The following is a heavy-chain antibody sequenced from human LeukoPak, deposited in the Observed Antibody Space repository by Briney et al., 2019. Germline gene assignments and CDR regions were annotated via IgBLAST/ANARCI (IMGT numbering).Heavy chain of an antibody. CDR2: IWYDGSNK. Sequence: GGSLRLSCAASGFTFSSFGMHWVRQAPGKGREWVAVIWYDGSNKYYADSVKGRFTISRDNSKNTLYLQMNSLRAEDTAVYYCARSANYFDTSGQDYWGQGTLVTVSS. CDR3: ARSANYFDTSGQDY. D-gene: IGHD3-22*01. V-gene: IGHV3-33*01. CDR1: GFTFSSFG. J-gene: IGHJ4*02.